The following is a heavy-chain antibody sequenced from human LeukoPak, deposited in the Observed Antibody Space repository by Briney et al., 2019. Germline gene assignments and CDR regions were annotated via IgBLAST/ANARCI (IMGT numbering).Heavy chain of an antibody. CDR3: ARGQWLPVFDF. V-gene: IGHV4-59*01. J-gene: IGHJ4*02. D-gene: IGHD3-22*01. CDR2: IYYSGST. Sequence: MTSETLSLACTVSGGSISSYYWSWIRQPPGKGLEWIGYIYYSGSTNYNPSLKSRVTISVDTSKNQFSLKLSSVTAADTAVYYCARGQWLPVFDFWGQGTLVTVSS. CDR1: GGSISSYY.